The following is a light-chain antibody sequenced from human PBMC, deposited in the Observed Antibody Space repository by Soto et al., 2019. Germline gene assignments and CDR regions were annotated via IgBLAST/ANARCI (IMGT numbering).Light chain of an antibody. Sequence: EIVMTQSPATLSVSPGERATLYCRASQSVSRNLAWYHQKPGQAPRLLIYAASTRATGIPARFSGSGSGTEFTLNISSLQPEDFAVYYCQPYNNWPYTFGQGTKLEIK. CDR3: QPYNNWPYT. V-gene: IGKV3-15*01. CDR1: QSVSRN. J-gene: IGKJ2*01. CDR2: AAS.